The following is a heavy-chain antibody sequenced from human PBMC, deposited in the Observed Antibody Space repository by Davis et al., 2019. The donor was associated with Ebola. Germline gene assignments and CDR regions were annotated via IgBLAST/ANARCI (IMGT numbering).Heavy chain of an antibody. V-gene: IGHV1-69*13. J-gene: IGHJ2*01. D-gene: IGHD3-22*01. CDR3: ARDFYDSTDYPSRYFDV. CDR1: GGSFSSSA. Sequence: SVKVSCRPSGGSFSSSAPNWVRQAPGQGLEWMGGIIPLFGSVTYAPKFQGRLTITAADSTGTSYMELNSLTSEDTAVYYCARDFYDSTDYPSRYFDVWGPGTLVTVSS. CDR2: IIPLFGSV.